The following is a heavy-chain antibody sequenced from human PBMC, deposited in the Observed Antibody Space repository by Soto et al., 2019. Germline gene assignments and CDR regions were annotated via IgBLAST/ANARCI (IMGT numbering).Heavy chain of an antibody. V-gene: IGHV1-69*01. CDR2: IIPIFGTA. J-gene: IGHJ6*02. CDR1: GGKFSCYA. CDR3: ARVPYGSGPYYYYGMDV. Sequence: VKVFCRASGGKFSCYAVSWVRQTTGQGLEWMGGIIPIFGTANYAQKFQGRVTITADESTSTAYMELSSLRSEDTAVYYCARVPYGSGPYYYYGMDVWGQGTTVTVSS. D-gene: IGHD3-10*01.